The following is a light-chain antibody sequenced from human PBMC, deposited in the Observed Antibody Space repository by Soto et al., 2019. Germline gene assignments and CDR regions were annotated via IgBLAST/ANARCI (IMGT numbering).Light chain of an antibody. J-gene: IGLJ3*02. Sequence: QSVLTQSPSASGTPGQRVSISCSGSSSNLGSNSVNWYQHLPGTAPKLLISSNNQRPSGVPDRFSGSKSGTSASLAISGLQSEDEADYYCAVWDDRLNGPVFGGGTKLTVL. CDR2: SNN. CDR1: SSNLGSNS. V-gene: IGLV1-44*01. CDR3: AVWDDRLNGPV.